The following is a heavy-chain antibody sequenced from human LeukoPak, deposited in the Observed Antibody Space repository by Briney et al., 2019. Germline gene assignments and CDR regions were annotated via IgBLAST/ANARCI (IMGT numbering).Heavy chain of an antibody. Sequence: SQTLSLTCTVSGGSISSGDYYWSWIRQPAGKGLEWIGRIYTSGSTNYNPSLKSRVTMSVDTSKNQFSLKLSSVTAADTAVYYCARANQDYGDYVLDYWGQGTLVTVSS. CDR1: GGSISSGDYY. D-gene: IGHD4-17*01. V-gene: IGHV4-61*02. J-gene: IGHJ4*02. CDR2: IYTSGST. CDR3: ARANQDYGDYVLDY.